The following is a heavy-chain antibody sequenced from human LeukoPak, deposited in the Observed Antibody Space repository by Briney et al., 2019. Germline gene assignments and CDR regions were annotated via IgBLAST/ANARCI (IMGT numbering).Heavy chain of an antibody. CDR1: GLTFSSYA. CDR2: ISYDGSNK. J-gene: IGHJ4*02. D-gene: IGHD6-19*01. CDR3: ARSHIAVAGTPFDY. Sequence: PGGSLRLSCAASGLTFSSYAMHWVRQAPGKGLEWVAVISYDGSNKYYADSVKGRFTISRDNSKNTLYLQMNSLRAEDTAVYYCARSHIAVAGTPFDYWGQGTLVAVSS. V-gene: IGHV3-30*04.